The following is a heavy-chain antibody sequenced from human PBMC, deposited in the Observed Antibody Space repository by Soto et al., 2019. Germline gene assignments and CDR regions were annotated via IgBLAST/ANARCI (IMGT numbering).Heavy chain of an antibody. CDR1: GFTFSSYA. J-gene: IGHJ4*02. V-gene: IGHV3-30-3*01. CDR2: ISYDGSNK. CDR3: ARVMTTVTTPDFDY. Sequence: QVQLVESGGGVVQPGRSLRLSCAASGFTFSSYAMHWVRQAPGKGLEWVAVISYDGSNKYYADSVKGRFTISRDNSKNPLYLRMNSLRAEDTAVYYCARVMTTVTTPDFDYWGQGTLVTVSS. D-gene: IGHD4-17*01.